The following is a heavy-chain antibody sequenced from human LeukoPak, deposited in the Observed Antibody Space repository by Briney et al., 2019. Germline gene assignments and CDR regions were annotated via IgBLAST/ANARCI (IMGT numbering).Heavy chain of an antibody. J-gene: IGHJ3*02. V-gene: IGHV3-33*06. D-gene: IGHD3-22*01. CDR2: IWYDGSNK. Sequence: PGGSLRLSCAASGFTFSSYGMHWVRQAPGKGLEWVAVIWYDGSNKYYADSVKGRFTISRDNSKNTLYLQMNSLRAEDTAVYYCAKDRFRPSHPYYYDSSGYYFDAFDIWGQGTMVTVSS. CDR3: AKDRFRPSHPYYYDSSGYYFDAFDI. CDR1: GFTFSSYG.